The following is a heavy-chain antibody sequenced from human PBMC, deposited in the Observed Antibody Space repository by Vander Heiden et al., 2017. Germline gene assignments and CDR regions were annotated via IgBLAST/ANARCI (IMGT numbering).Heavy chain of an antibody. CDR1: GYAFETYG. Sequence: QPQLVQSGAEVKKPGASVKVSCETSGYAFETYGISWVRQAPGQGPEWMGWISGYNANTKYAQKFQGRVTLWTDTSTSTAYMELKSLRSDDTAFYYCARDSSSWRGAHWLAPWGQGTLVTGSS. CDR3: ARDSSSWRGAHWLAP. D-gene: IGHD6-13*01. V-gene: IGHV1-18*01. CDR2: ISGYNANT. J-gene: IGHJ5*02.